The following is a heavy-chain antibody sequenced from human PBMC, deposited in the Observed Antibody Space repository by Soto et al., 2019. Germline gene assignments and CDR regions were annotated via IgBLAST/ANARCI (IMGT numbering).Heavy chain of an antibody. CDR3: AILAHGKFDY. CDR2: IDPSDSYT. J-gene: IGHJ4*02. D-gene: IGHD1-26*01. Sequence: GESLKISCKGSGYSFTSYWISWVRQMPGKGLEWMGRIDPSDSYTNYSPSFQGHVTISADKSISTAYLQWSSLKASDTAVYYCAILAHGKFDYWGQGALVTVSS. V-gene: IGHV5-10-1*01. CDR1: GYSFTSYW.